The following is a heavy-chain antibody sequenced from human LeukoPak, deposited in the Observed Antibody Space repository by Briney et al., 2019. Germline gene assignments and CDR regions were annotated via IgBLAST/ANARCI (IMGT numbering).Heavy chain of an antibody. CDR3: ARGYRLSAYSSSWYSALKNTVKYGTRALGFDY. Sequence: GASVKVSCKTSGYTFTSYGISWVRQAPGQGLEWKGWISAYNGNTNYAQKLQGRVTMTTDTSTSTAYMELRSLRSDDTAVYYCARGYRLSAYSSSWYSALKNTVKYGTRALGFDYWGQGTLVTVSS. V-gene: IGHV1-18*01. CDR2: ISAYNGNT. CDR1: GYTFTSYG. D-gene: IGHD6-13*01. J-gene: IGHJ4*02.